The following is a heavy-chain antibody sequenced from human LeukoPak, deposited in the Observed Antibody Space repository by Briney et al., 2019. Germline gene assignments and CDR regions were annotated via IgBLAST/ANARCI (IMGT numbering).Heavy chain of an antibody. V-gene: IGHV4-59*01. CDR1: GGSISSYY. J-gene: IGHJ3*02. D-gene: IGHD7-27*01. CDR2: ISYSGTT. Sequence: SETLSLTCTVSGGSISSYYWSWIRQPPGKGLEWIGYISYSGTTNYNPSLKSRVTISVDTSKNQFSLKLSSVTAADTAVYYCARGHYWGDDAFDIWGQGTMVTVSS. CDR3: ARGHYWGDDAFDI.